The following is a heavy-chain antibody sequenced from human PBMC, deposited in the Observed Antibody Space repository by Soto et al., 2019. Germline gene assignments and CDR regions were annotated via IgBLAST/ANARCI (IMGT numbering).Heavy chain of an antibody. V-gene: IGHV3-33*01. CDR2: IWYDGSNK. CDR3: ARDLIKYSGSPYYFDY. CDR1: GFTFSSYG. J-gene: IGHJ4*02. D-gene: IGHD1-26*01. Sequence: PGGSLRLSCAASGFTFSSYGMHWVRQAPGKGLEWVAVIWYDGSNKYYADSVKGRFTISRDNSKNTLYLQMNSLRAEDTAVYYCARDLIKYSGSPYYFDYWGQGTLVTVSS.